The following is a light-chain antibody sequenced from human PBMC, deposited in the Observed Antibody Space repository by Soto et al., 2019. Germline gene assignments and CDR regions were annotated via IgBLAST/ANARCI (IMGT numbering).Light chain of an antibody. CDR1: QSISTP. J-gene: IGKJ4*01. Sequence: DIQMTQTPSTRLASVGDRATLTSRASQSISTPVAWYQQTPGTAPKILSYRASALQRRVPSRFSGSGSGTEFTLTIGSLQPDGFATLYCQQYSTYPLTFGGGTNVDIK. CDR3: QQYSTYPLT. CDR2: RAS. V-gene: IGKV1-5*03.